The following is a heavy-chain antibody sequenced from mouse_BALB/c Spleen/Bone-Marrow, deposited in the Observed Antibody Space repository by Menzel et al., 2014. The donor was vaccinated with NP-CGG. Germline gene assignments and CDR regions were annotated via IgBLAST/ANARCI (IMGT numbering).Heavy chain of an antibody. CDR1: GYTFTNYW. V-gene: IGHV1-69*02. J-gene: IGHJ2*02. CDR2: IEPSDSYT. CDR3: ARGRTTVVSDY. D-gene: IGHD1-1*01. Sequence: QVQLQQSGAEVVKPGASVKVSCKASGYTFTNYWMHWVKQRPGQGLEWIGEIEPSDSYTNYNQDFKGKATLTVDKSSSTAYMQLSSLTSEDSAVHYCARGRTTVVSDYWGQGTSLTVSS.